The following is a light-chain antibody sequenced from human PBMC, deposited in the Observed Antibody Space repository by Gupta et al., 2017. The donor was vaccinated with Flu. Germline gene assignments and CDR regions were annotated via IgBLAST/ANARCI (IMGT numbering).Light chain of an antibody. J-gene: IGLJ3*02. Sequence: QSALTQPPSASGSPGQSVTISCTGTSSDLGDYNFISWYQHHPGKAPKRMIYEVHKRPSGVPDRFSGSKSGNTASLTVSGLQVEDEADDYCCSYAGSNKWVFGGGTKLTVL. CDR3: CSYAGSNKWV. CDR1: SSDLGDYNF. V-gene: IGLV2-8*01. CDR2: EVH.